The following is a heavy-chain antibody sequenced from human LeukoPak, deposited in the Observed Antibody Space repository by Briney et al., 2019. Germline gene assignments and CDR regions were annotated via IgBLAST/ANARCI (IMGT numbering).Heavy chain of an antibody. D-gene: IGHD2-15*01. CDR1: GGSISGYY. V-gene: IGHV4-4*07. CDR2: MDTSGHT. CDR3: ARHWSHSVAQFGRSYWFDP. J-gene: IGHJ5*02. Sequence: EALSLTCIVSGGSISGYYWSWIRQPAGKGLEWIGHMDTSGHTNYNSSLMSRVTMSVDTSKNQFSLRLTSVTAADTAVYYCARHWSHSVAQFGRSYWFDPWGQGTLATVSS.